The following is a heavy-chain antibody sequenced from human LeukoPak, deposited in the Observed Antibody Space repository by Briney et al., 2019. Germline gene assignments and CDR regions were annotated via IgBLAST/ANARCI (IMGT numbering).Heavy chain of an antibody. V-gene: IGHV3-30*04. D-gene: IGHD5-12*01. J-gene: IGHJ4*02. Sequence: PGGSLRLSCAASGFTFSSYAMHWVRQAPGKGVEWVAVISYDGSNKYYADSVRGRFTISRDNSKNTLYLQMNSLRAEDTAVYYCARDPVATINYFDYWGQGTLITVSS. CDR3: ARDPVATINYFDY. CDR1: GFTFSSYA. CDR2: ISYDGSNK.